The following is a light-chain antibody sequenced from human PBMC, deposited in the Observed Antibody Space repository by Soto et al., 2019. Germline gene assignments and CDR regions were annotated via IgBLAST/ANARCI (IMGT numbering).Light chain of an antibody. CDR1: QSLLHSNGYNY. CDR3: MQALQTPPT. Sequence: DIVMTQSPLSLPVTPGEPASISCRSSQSLLHSNGYNYLDWYLQKPGQSPQLLIYLAFTRASGVPDRFSGSGSGTDFTLKIIRVEAEDVGVYYCMQALQTPPTFGGGTKVEIK. CDR2: LAF. V-gene: IGKV2-28*01. J-gene: IGKJ4*01.